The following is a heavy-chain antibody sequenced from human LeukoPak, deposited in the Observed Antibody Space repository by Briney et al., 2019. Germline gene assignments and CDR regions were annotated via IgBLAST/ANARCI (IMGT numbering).Heavy chain of an antibody. D-gene: IGHD4-17*01. CDR3: APQTTVTKDYYYYMDV. V-gene: IGHV4-39*07. CDR1: GDSISSSSNY. Sequence: KPSETLSLTCTVSGDSISSSSNYWGWIRQPPGKGLEWIGSIYYSGSTYYNPSLKSRVTISVDTSKNQFSLKLSSVTAADTAVYYCAPQTTVTKDYYYYMDVWGKGTTVTVSS. CDR2: IYYSGST. J-gene: IGHJ6*03.